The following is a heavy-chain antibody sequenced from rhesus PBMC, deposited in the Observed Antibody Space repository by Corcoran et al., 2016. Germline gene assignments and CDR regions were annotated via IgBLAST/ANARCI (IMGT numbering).Heavy chain of an antibody. CDR3: ARDPGRGIDY. D-gene: IGHD2-21*01. CDR1: GGSISISY. V-gene: IGHV4-169*02. Sequence: QLQLQESGPGLVKPSETLSVTCAVSGGSISISYWSWIRQAPGKGLEWIGYIYVSGSSTNYNPSLKSRVTLSVDTSKNQLSLKLSSVTTADTAVYYCARDPGRGIDYWGQGVLVTVSS. J-gene: IGHJ4*01. CDR2: IYVSGSST.